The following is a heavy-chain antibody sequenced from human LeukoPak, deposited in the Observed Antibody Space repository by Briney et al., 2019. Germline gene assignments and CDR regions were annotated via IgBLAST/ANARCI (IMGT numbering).Heavy chain of an antibody. CDR3: ARGYCSSTSCYTMDHWFDP. V-gene: IGHV1-69*05. CDR2: IIPIFATA. CDR1: GGTFSSYA. Sequence: GASVKVSCKASGGTFSSYAISWVRQAPGQGLEWMGGIIPIFATANYAQKFQGRVTITTDESTRTAHMELSSLRSEDTAVYYCARGYCSSTSCYTMDHWFDPWGQGTLVTVSS. J-gene: IGHJ5*02. D-gene: IGHD2-2*02.